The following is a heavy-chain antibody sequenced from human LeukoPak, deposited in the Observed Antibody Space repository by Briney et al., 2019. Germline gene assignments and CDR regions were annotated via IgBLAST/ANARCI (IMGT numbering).Heavy chain of an antibody. V-gene: IGHV1-18*01. CDR3: ARRYYDSSGYYYEVDY. CDR2: INAYNGNT. CDR1: GYTFTSYG. J-gene: IGHJ4*02. D-gene: IGHD3-22*01. Sequence: ASVKVSCKASGYTFTSYGISWVRQAPGQGLEWMGWINAYNGNTNYAQKLQGRVTMTTDTSTSTAYMELRSLRSDDTAVYYCARRYYDSSGYYYEVDYWGQGTLVTVSS.